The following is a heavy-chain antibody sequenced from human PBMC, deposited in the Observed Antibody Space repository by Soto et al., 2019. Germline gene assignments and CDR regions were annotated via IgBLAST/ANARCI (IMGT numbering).Heavy chain of an antibody. CDR3: ARESEDLTSNFDY. V-gene: IGHV3-21*06. Sequence: EVQLVESGGGLVKPGGSLRLSCAASGFTFTRFSMNWVRQAPGKGLEWVSSISSTTNYIYYGDSMKGRFTISRDNAKNSLYLELNRLRADDTSVYYCARESEDLTSNFDYWGQGTLVNVSS. CDR1: GFTFTRFS. J-gene: IGHJ4*02. CDR2: ISSTTNYI.